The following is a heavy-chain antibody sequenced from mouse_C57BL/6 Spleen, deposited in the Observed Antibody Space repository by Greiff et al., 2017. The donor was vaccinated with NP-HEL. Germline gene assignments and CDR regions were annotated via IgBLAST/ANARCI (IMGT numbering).Heavy chain of an antibody. CDR2: INPNNGGT. V-gene: IGHV1-26*01. CDR1: GYTFTDYY. CDR3: ARGYYSNLRAWFAY. J-gene: IGHJ3*01. Sequence: EVQLQQSGPELVKPGASVKISCKASGYTFTDYYMNWVKQSHGKSFEWIGDINPNNGGTSYNQKFKGKATLTVDKSSSTAYMELRSLTSEDSAVYYCARGYYSNLRAWFAYWGQGTLVTVSA. D-gene: IGHD2-5*01.